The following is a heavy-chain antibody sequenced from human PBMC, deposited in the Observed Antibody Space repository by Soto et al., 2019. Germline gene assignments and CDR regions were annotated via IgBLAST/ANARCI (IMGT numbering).Heavy chain of an antibody. CDR1: GGSISSGGYY. J-gene: IGHJ3*02. V-gene: IGHV4-31*03. D-gene: IGHD4-17*01. CDR2: IYYSGST. CDR3: AREGTMTTLNKGAFDI. Sequence: QVQLQESGPGLVKPSQTLSLTCTVSGGSISSGGYYWSWIRQHPGKGLEWIGYIYYSGSTYYNPSLKSRVTISVDTSKNQFSLKLSSVTAADTAVYYCAREGTMTTLNKGAFDIWGQGTMVTVSS.